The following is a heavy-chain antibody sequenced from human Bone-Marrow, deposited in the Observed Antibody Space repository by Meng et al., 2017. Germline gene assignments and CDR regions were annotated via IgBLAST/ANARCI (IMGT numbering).Heavy chain of an antibody. CDR2: IYSGGST. CDR1: GFTVSDNY. Sequence: ESLKISCAASGFTVSDNYMSWVRQTPGKGLEWVSVIYSGGSTYYADSVKGRFTISRDTSKNTVYLQMNSLRTEDTAVYYCARGSSYLNYYDSSGYYYVWAYWGQGTLVTVSS. J-gene: IGHJ4*02. D-gene: IGHD3-22*01. V-gene: IGHV3-66*02. CDR3: ARGSSYLNYYDSSGYYYVWAY.